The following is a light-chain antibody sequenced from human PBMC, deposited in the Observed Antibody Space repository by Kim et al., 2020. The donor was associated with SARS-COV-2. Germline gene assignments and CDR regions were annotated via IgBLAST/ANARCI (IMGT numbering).Light chain of an antibody. CDR3: QQHSNWPLT. J-gene: IGKJ4*01. V-gene: IGKV3-11*01. Sequence: EIVLTQSPATLSLSPGERATLSCRASQSVSTYLAWYQQKPGQAPRLLIFDVSNRPTGIPARFSGSGSGTDFTLTISSLEPEDFAVYYCQQHSNWPLTFGGGTKVDI. CDR2: DVS. CDR1: QSVSTY.